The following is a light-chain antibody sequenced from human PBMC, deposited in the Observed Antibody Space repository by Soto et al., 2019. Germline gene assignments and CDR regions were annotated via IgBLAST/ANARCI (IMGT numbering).Light chain of an antibody. J-gene: IGLJ2*01. CDR1: SGHSSYA. CDR3: QPWGTGIQV. V-gene: IGLV4-69*01. Sequence: QPVLTQSPSASASLGASVKLTCTLSSGHSSYAIAWHQQQPEKGPRYLMKLNSDGSHSQGDGIPDRFSGSSSGAERYLTISSLQSEDEADYYCQPWGTGIQVFGGGTKLTVL. CDR2: LNSDGSH.